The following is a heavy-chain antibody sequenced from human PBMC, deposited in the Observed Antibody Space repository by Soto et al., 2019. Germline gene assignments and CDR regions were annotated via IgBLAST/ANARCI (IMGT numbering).Heavy chain of an antibody. J-gene: IGHJ4*02. V-gene: IGHV3-23*01. Sequence: GALRRSCAASGFTFSSYAMSWVRQAPGKGLEWVSAISGSGGSTYYADSVKGRFTISRDNSKNTLYLQMNSLRAEDTAVYYCASLLNDYGEDYWGQGTLVTSPQ. CDR3: ASLLNDYGEDY. D-gene: IGHD4-17*01. CDR1: GFTFSSYA. CDR2: ISGSGGST.